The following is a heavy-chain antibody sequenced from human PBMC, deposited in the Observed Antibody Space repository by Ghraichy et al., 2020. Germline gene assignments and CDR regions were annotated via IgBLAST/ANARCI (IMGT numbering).Heavy chain of an antibody. CDR3: ANTGTLITYQFNMDV. CDR2: IYSGGST. D-gene: IGHD2-2*01. J-gene: IGHJ6*02. Sequence: GGSLRLSCAVSGFSVSDNYMSWVRQAPGKGLDWVSVIYSGGSTYYADSVKGRFTISRDNSKNTLYLQMNSLRVEDTAVYYCANTGTLITYQFNMDVWGQGTTVTVS. CDR1: GFSVSDNY. V-gene: IGHV3-53*01.